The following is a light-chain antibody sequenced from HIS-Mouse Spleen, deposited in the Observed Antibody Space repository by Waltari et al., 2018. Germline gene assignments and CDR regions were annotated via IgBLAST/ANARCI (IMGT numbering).Light chain of an antibody. CDR3: YSTDSSGNHRV. V-gene: IGLV3-10*01. Sequence: SYELTQPPSVSVSPGQRARITCSGDALPRKYPYWYPKKSGQAPVLVIYEDSKRPSWITGRGYGSSSGTMATLTISVAQVEDEADYYCYSTDSSGNHRVFGVGTKLTVL. J-gene: IGLJ2*01. CDR2: EDS. CDR1: ALPRKY.